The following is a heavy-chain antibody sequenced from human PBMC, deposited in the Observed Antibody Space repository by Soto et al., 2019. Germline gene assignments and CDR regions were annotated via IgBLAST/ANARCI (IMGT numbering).Heavy chain of an antibody. Sequence: GKGLEWVTVLSYDGSNTYYADSVKGRFTIARDNSKNTLYLQMNSLRAEDTAVYYCVFFFQAEDGIRDTVPVSAFLLNRSSDL. CDR2: LSYDGSNT. J-gene: IGHJ2*01. V-gene: IGHV3-30-3*01. CDR3: VFFFQAEDGIRDTVPVSAFLLNRSSDL. D-gene: IGHD2-15*01.